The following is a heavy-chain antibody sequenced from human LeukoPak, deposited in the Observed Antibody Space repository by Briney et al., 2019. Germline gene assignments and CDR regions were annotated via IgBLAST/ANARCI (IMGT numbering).Heavy chain of an antibody. CDR1: GYTFTGYY. CDR2: INPNSGGT. Sequence: ASVKVSCKASGYTFTGYYMHWVRQAPGQGLEWMGWINPNSGGTNYAQKFQGRVTMTRDTYISTAYMELCRLRSEDSAVYYCARDRVSGGYVTFDYWGQGTLVSVSS. D-gene: IGHD5-12*01. J-gene: IGHJ4*02. V-gene: IGHV1-2*02. CDR3: ARDRVSGGYVTFDY.